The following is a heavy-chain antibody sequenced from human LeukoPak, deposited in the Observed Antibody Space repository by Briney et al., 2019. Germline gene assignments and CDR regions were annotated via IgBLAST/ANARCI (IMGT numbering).Heavy chain of an antibody. J-gene: IGHJ6*03. CDR2: ISSSSSYI. CDR3: ARECTNGVWPYYHYYYYMDV. Sequence: PGGSLRLSCTASGFTFSTYGMHWVRQAPGKGLEWVSSISSSSSYIYYADSVKGRFTISRDNAKNSLYLQMNSLRAEDTAVYYWARECTNGVWPYYHYYYYMDVWGKGTTVTVSS. D-gene: IGHD2-8*01. V-gene: IGHV3-21*01. CDR1: GFTFSTYG.